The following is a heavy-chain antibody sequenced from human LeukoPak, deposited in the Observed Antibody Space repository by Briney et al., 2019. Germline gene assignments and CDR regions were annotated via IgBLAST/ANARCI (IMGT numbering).Heavy chain of an antibody. Sequence: SETLSLTCTVSGGSIGSYYWHWIRQPAGKGLEWIGRIYTSGSTNYNPSLKTRVSMSVDTSKNQFSLKLNSVTAADTAVYYCARGSYYYDSRGNRDAFDIWGQGTMVTVSS. CDR3: ARGSYYYDSRGNRDAFDI. V-gene: IGHV4-4*07. CDR2: IYTSGST. J-gene: IGHJ3*02. CDR1: GGSIGSYY. D-gene: IGHD3-22*01.